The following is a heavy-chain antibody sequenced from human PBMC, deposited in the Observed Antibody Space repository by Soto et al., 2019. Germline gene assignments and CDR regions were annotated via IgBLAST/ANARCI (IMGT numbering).Heavy chain of an antibody. CDR3: ARAWGGNDAAFDY. Sequence: PGGSLRLSCAASGFTFSSYCMSWLRQAPGKGLEWVANIKQDGSERYSVDSVKGRFTISRDNAKSSVYLQMNSLRAEDTAVYYCARAWGGNDAAFDYWGQGTLVTVSS. J-gene: IGHJ4*02. V-gene: IGHV3-7*01. CDR1: GFTFSSYC. CDR2: IKQDGSER. D-gene: IGHD5-12*01.